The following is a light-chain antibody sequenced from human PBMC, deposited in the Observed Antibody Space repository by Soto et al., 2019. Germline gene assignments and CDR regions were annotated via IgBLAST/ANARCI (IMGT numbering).Light chain of an antibody. CDR2: DVS. CDR1: SSDVGGYNY. CDR3: SSYTSSSTPGYV. J-gene: IGLJ1*01. Sequence: QSVLTQPASVSGSPGQSITISCTGTSSDVGGYNYVSWYQQHPGKAPKLMIYDVSNRPSGVSNRFSGSKSGNTASLTISGLQAEDEADYYCSSYTSSSTPGYVFGTGTKVNVL. V-gene: IGLV2-14*01.